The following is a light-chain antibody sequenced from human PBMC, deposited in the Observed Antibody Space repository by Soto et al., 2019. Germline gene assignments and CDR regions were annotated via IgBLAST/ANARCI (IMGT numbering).Light chain of an antibody. CDR2: VVS. V-gene: IGKV1-39*01. CDR3: QQSHSIPLT. J-gene: IGKJ1*01. Sequence: DIQMTQSPSSLSASVGDRVTITCRASRSGSNYLSWYQQKPWKAPKLLIYVVSSLQSGVPSRFSGSGSGTEFTLTIRSLQPEDFATYYCQQSHSIPLTFGQGTKVEIK. CDR1: RSGSNY.